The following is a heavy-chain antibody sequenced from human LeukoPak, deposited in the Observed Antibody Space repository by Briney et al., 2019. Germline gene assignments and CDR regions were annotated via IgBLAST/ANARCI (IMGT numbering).Heavy chain of an antibody. Sequence: SETLSLTCTVSGGSISSYYWSWIRQPPGKGLEWIGYIYYSGSTNYNPSLKSRVTISVDTSKNQSSLKLSSVTAADTAVYYCARSKTAYYYYGMDVWGQGTTVTVSS. J-gene: IGHJ6*02. D-gene: IGHD1-14*01. CDR1: GGSISSYY. CDR2: IYYSGST. V-gene: IGHV4-59*01. CDR3: ARSKTAYYYYGMDV.